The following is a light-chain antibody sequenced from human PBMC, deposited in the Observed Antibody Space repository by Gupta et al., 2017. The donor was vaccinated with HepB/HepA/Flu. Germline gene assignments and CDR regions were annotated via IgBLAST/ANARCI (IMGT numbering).Light chain of an antibody. CDR1: RTDVGSVNL. V-gene: IGLV2-23*02. Sequence: QSALPQPASVSGSPGQSITISCTGPRTDVGSVNLVSWYQQHPGEAPKLMIYDVTQRPSGVSDRFSGSKSGTTASLTIPGLQAEDEAADYCCSYAGSSNYVFGSGTKVTVL. CDR3: CSYAGSSNYV. J-gene: IGLJ1*01. CDR2: DVT.